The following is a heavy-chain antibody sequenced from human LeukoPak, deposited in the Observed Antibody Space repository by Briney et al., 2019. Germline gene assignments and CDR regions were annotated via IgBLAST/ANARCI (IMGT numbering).Heavy chain of an antibody. V-gene: IGHV4-34*01. CDR1: GFTFSTFA. Sequence: SGGSLRLSCAASGFTFSTFAMIWVRQPPGKGLEWIGEINHSGSTNYNPSLKSRVTISVDTSKNQFSLKLSSVTAADTAVYYCARVGKQWLVLRGWFDPWGQGTLVTVSS. D-gene: IGHD6-19*01. CDR3: ARVGKQWLVLRGWFDP. CDR2: INHSGST. J-gene: IGHJ5*02.